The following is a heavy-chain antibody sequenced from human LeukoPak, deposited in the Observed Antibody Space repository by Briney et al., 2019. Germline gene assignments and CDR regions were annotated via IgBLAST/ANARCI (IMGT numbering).Heavy chain of an antibody. Sequence: ETLSLTCTVSGGSISSSSYYWGWIRQPPGKGLEWVANIKQDGSEKYYVDSVKGRFTISRDNAKNSLYLQMNSLRAEDTAVYYCARAPHRGYCSGGSCYSAGYYYYMDVWGKGTTVTVSS. D-gene: IGHD2-15*01. CDR2: IKQDGSEK. V-gene: IGHV3-7*01. CDR3: ARAPHRGYCSGGSCYSAGYYYYMDV. CDR1: GGSISSSSYY. J-gene: IGHJ6*03.